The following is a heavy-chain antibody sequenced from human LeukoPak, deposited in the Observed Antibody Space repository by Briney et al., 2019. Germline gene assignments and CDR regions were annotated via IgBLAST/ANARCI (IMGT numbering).Heavy chain of an antibody. CDR3: ARERLAVAGPFDY. J-gene: IGHJ4*02. Sequence: GGSLRLSCAASGFTFSSYAMHWVCQAPGKGLEWVAVISYDGSNKYYADSVKGRFTISRDNSKNTLYLQMNSLRAEDTAVYYCARERLAVAGPFDYWGQGTLVTVSS. V-gene: IGHV3-30-3*01. CDR2: ISYDGSNK. CDR1: GFTFSSYA. D-gene: IGHD6-19*01.